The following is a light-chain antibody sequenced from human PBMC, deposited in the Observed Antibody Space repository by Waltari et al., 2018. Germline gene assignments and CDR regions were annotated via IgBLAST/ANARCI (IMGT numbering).Light chain of an antibody. V-gene: IGKV3-15*01. CDR3: QQYNNWRT. J-gene: IGKJ2*01. CDR1: QSIARN. CDR2: GAS. Sequence: EVLMTQSPPTLSVSPGERPTLSCRASQSIARNLAWYQQKPGQAPRLLIYGASTRATHVPDRFSGSGSETEFTLTISSLQSEDFAVYYCQQYNNWRTFGQGTKLEIK.